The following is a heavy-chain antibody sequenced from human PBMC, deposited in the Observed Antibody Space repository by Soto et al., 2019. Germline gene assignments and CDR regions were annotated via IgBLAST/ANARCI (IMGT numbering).Heavy chain of an antibody. D-gene: IGHD1-20*01. Sequence: QVQLVQSGAEVKKPGASVKVSCTASGYTFTSYAIHWVRQAPGQRLEWMGWVNAGNGNTKYSQKLQGRVTITRDTSASTAYMELSSMRSEDTAVYYCARYVWYKWNLIDYWGQGTLVTVSS. CDR2: VNAGNGNT. V-gene: IGHV1-3*01. CDR1: GYTFTSYA. CDR3: ARYVWYKWNLIDY. J-gene: IGHJ4*02.